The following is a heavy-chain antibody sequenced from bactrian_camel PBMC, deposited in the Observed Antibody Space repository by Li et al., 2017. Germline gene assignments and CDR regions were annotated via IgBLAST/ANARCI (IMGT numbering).Heavy chain of an antibody. CDR3: AAGPRSIDEYNY. J-gene: IGHJ4*01. D-gene: IGHD8*01. Sequence: VQLVESGGGLVRPGGSLRLSCAPSGFTFSRHDLMWVRQAPGKGLEWVSGIHRGGGTTDYVPSLKGRFTISRGSAKNTVYLQVNSLKYEDTALYYCAAGPRSIDEYNYWGQGTQVTVS. CDR1: GFTFSRHD. CDR2: IHRGGGTT. V-gene: IGHV3S40*01.